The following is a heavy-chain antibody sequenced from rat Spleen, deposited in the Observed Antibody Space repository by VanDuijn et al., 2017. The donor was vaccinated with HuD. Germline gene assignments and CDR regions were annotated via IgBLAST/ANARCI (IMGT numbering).Heavy chain of an antibody. J-gene: IGHJ3*01. CDR3: ARHALMYTTDPFAY. V-gene: IGHV5-29*01. D-gene: IGHD1-6*01. Sequence: EVQLVESGGGLVQPGRSMKLSCAASGFTFSNYYMAWVRQAPTKGLEWVATISYDGTTTSYRDSVRGRFTVSRDNAKSTLYLQMDSLRSEDTATYYCARHALMYTTDPFAYWGQGTLVTVSS. CDR1: GFTFSNYY. CDR2: ISYDGTTT.